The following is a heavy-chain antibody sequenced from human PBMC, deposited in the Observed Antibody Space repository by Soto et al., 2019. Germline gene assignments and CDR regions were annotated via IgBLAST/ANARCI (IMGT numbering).Heavy chain of an antibody. CDR1: GGSISSGYY. Sequence: PSETLSLTCSVSGGSISSGYYWTWIRQHPGKGLEWIGYIYYSGNTYYNPSLKSRVTISVDTSKNQFSLKLSSVTAADTAVYYCASTDYVAYYMDVWGQGTTGTV. CDR3: ASTDYVAYYMDV. D-gene: IGHD3-10*02. V-gene: IGHV4-31*03. J-gene: IGHJ6*03. CDR2: IYYSGNT.